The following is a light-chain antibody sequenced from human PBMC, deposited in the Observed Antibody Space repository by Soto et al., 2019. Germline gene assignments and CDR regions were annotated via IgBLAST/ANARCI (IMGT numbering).Light chain of an antibody. CDR1: QGISRY. CDR3: QQYYSYPLT. V-gene: IGKV1-8*01. Sequence: ALRMTQSPSSFSASTGDRVTITCRASQGISRYLAWYQQKPGKAPKLLIYAASNLQTGVPSRFSGSGSGKDFTLTLSCLQSEDFATYYCQQYYSYPLTFGGGTKVEIK. CDR2: AAS. J-gene: IGKJ4*01.